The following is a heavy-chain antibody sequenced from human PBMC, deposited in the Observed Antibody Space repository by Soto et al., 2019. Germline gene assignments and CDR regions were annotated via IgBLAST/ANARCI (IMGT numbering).Heavy chain of an antibody. CDR1: GYAFRSYD. J-gene: IGHJ4*02. Sequence: QVQLVQSGAEVKQPGASVKVSCKASGYAFRSYDINWVRQATGQGLEWMGWMNPVSGDTGYVGNFQGRVTMTRDTSITTAYMELSSLTSEDTAVYYCARSLGGGNVNFDSWGQGTLVTVSS. CDR2: MNPVSGDT. V-gene: IGHV1-8*01. CDR3: ARSLGGGNVNFDS. D-gene: IGHD2-21*01.